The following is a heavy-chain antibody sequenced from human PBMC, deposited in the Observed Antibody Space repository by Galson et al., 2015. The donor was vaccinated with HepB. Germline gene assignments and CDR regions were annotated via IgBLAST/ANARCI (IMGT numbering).Heavy chain of an antibody. Sequence: SLRLSCAVSGFSFSDSYMTWIRQAPGKGLEWIPYISGSGTTTYYADSLKGRFTVSRDNAKKSLYLQMNRLRAEDTAVYYCAKAAGWFDPLGQGTLVTVSS. J-gene: IGHJ5*02. CDR3: AKAAGWFDP. CDR1: GFSFSDSY. CDR2: ISGSGTTT. V-gene: IGHV3-11*01.